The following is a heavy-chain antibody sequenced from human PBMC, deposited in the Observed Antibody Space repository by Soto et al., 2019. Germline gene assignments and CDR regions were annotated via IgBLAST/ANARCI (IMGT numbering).Heavy chain of an antibody. Sequence: ASVKVSCKASGYTFTSYGISWVRQAPGQGLEWMGWISAYNGNTNYAQKLQGRVTMTTDTSTSTAYMELRSLRSDDTAVYYCASSLYQPLRGVETLDYWGQGTLVTVSS. D-gene: IGHD2-2*01. CDR1: GYTFTSYG. V-gene: IGHV1-18*01. CDR2: ISAYNGNT. J-gene: IGHJ4*02. CDR3: ASSLYQPLRGVETLDY.